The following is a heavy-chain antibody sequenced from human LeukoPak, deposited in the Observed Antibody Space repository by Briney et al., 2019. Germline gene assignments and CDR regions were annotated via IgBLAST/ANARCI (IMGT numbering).Heavy chain of an antibody. D-gene: IGHD3-22*01. CDR1: GYTFTSYG. CDR2: IIPIFGAA. V-gene: IGHV1-69*13. J-gene: IGHJ4*02. CDR3: ARSYDSSGYYYVSLPYFDY. Sequence: GASVKVSCKASGYTFTSYGISWVRQAPGQGLEWMGGIIPIFGAANYAQKFQGRVTITADESTSTAYMELSSLRSEDTAVYYCARSYDSSGYYYVSLPYFDYWGQGTLVTVSS.